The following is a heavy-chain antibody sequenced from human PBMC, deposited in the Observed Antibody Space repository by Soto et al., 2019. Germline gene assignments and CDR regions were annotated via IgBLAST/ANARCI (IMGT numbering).Heavy chain of an antibody. Sequence: GGSLRLSCAASGFTFDDYAMHWVRQAPGKGLEWVSGISWNSGSIGYADSVKGRFTISRDNAKNSLYLQMNSLRAEDTALYYCAKRDYYYGMDVWGQGTTVTVSS. CDR1: GFTFDDYA. CDR2: ISWNSGSI. J-gene: IGHJ6*02. CDR3: AKRDYYYGMDV. V-gene: IGHV3-9*01.